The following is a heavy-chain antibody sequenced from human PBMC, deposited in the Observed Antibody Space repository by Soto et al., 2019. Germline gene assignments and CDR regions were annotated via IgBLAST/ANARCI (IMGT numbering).Heavy chain of an antibody. CDR1: GVTFRSFA. Sequence: PGGSLRLSCVGSGVTFRSFAMIWVRQAPGKGLEWVSGVSANGDRTYYADSVKGRFSISRDNSKNSLSLEMNSLRAEDTAVYYCAIEATGEYVGDYDFWGQGTMVTVSS. CDR3: AIEATGEYVGDYDF. D-gene: IGHD3-10*01. V-gene: IGHV3-23*01. J-gene: IGHJ3*01. CDR2: VSANGDRT.